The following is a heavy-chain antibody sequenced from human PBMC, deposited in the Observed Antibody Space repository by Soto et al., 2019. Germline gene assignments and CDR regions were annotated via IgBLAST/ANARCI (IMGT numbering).Heavy chain of an antibody. Sequence: EVQLVESGGGLVQPGGSLRLSCAASEFTFNVYWWHWVRQAPGKGLVWVAHMNRDGTNINYADSVKGRFTISRDHAKNALYLQMNSLRVEDTAVYYCVRDRGQPDAFDIWGQGTVVTVSA. CDR1: EFTFNVYW. J-gene: IGHJ3*02. V-gene: IGHV3-74*01. CDR3: VRDRGQPDAFDI. CDR2: MNRDGTNI. D-gene: IGHD1-1*01.